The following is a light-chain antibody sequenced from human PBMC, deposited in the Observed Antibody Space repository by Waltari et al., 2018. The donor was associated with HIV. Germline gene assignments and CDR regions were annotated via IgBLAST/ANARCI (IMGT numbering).Light chain of an antibody. CDR3: QQYGSSPET. CDR2: GAS. V-gene: IGKV3-20*01. CDR1: QSVSSSY. Sequence: EIVLTQSPGTLSLSPGDRANLSCRASQSVSSSYLAWYQQKPGQAPRLLIYGASSRATGIPDRFSGSGSGTDFTLTISRLEPEDFAVYYCQQYGSSPETFGQGTKLEIK. J-gene: IGKJ2*01.